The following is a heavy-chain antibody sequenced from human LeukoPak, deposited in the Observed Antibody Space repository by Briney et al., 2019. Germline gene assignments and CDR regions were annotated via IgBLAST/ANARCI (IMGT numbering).Heavy chain of an antibody. CDR2: ITGSRSYI. J-gene: IGHJ4*02. Sequence: GGSLRLSCAASGFTFSTYYMNWVRQAPGKGLEWVSFITGSRSYIYYTDSVKGRFTISRDNAKNSLFLQMNSLRDEDTAVYYCASGFSSSPYFDYWGQGTLVTVSS. CDR1: GFTFSTYY. V-gene: IGHV3-21*01. CDR3: ASGFSSSPYFDY. D-gene: IGHD6-6*01.